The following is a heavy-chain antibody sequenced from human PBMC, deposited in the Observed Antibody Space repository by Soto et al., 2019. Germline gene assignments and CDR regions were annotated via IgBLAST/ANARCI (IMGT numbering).Heavy chain of an antibody. V-gene: IGHV3-48*01. Sequence: EVQLVESGGGLVQPGGSLRLSCAVSGFTFSSYSMNWVRQAPGKGLEWVSYISSSSSTIYYADSVKGRFTISRENAKNSLYQKMNSPRAEDTAVYYCTREKSGTTDYWGQGTLVTVSS. CDR3: TREKSGTTDY. D-gene: IGHD1-1*01. CDR2: ISSSSSTI. CDR1: GFTFSSYS. J-gene: IGHJ4*02.